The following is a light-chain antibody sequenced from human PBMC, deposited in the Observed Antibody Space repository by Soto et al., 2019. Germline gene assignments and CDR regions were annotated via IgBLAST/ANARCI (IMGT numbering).Light chain of an antibody. CDR1: QSVSSY. J-gene: IGKJ1*01. CDR3: QQYGSSSRT. CDR2: GAS. Sequence: DIVLTQSPGTLSLSPGERATLSCRASQSVSSYLAWYQQKPGQAPRLLIYGASSRATGIPDRFSGGGSGTDFNLTISRLEAEDFAVYCCQQYGSSSRTFGQGTKVAVK. V-gene: IGKV3-20*01.